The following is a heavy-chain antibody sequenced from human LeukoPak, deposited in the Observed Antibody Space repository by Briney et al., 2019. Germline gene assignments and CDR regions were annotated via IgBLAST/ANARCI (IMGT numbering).Heavy chain of an antibody. CDR3: ARSFFWSGYSDY. Sequence: PSETLSLTCTVSGDSVSSSSYYWGWIRQPPGKGLEWIGSIYYSGTTSYNPSLKSRVTISVDTSKNRFSLMLTSVTAADTAVYYCARSFFWSGYSDYWGQGTLVTVSS. CDR2: IYYSGTT. V-gene: IGHV4-39*07. D-gene: IGHD3-3*01. CDR1: GDSVSSSSYY. J-gene: IGHJ4*02.